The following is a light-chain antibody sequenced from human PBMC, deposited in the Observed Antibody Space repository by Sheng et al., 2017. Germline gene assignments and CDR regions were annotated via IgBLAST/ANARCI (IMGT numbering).Light chain of an antibody. CDR3: HQRRDWPL. V-gene: IGKV3-11*01. CDR1: QTINNN. J-gene: IGKJ5*01. Sequence: EIMMTQSPATLSVSPGERATLSCRASQTINNNLAWYQQKPGQGPRLLIYDASNRATGIPARFSGSGSGTDFTLTISSLEPEDFAVYYCHQRRDWPLFGQGTRLEMK. CDR2: DAS.